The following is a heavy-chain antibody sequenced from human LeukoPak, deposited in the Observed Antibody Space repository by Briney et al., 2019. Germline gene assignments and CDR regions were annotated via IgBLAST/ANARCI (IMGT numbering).Heavy chain of an antibody. CDR2: IIPILGIA. Sequence: SVKVSCKASGGTFSSYAISWVRQAPGQGLEWMGRIIPILGIANYAQKFQGRVTITADKSTSTAYMELSSLRSEDTAVYYCARDQLPVATDYWGQGTLVTVSS. V-gene: IGHV1-69*04. CDR3: ARDQLPVATDY. J-gene: IGHJ4*02. CDR1: GGTFSSYA. D-gene: IGHD6-19*01.